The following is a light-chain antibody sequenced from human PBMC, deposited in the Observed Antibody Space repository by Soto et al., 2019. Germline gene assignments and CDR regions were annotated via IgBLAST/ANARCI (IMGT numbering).Light chain of an antibody. V-gene: IGKV3D-15*01. CDR2: GAS. J-gene: IGKJ4*01. Sequence: EIVMTQSPATLSVSPGERATLSCRASQSVNIYLAWYQQKPGQAPRLLIFGASSRATGIPARFSGSGSGTEFNLTISSLQSEEFAVYFCQQYDDWLRLTFGGGTKVDI. CDR1: QSVNIY. CDR3: QQYDDWLRLT.